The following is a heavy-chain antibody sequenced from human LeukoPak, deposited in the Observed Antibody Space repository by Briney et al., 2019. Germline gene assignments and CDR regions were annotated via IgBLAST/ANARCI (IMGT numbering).Heavy chain of an antibody. J-gene: IGHJ5*02. D-gene: IGHD1-1*01. CDR2: ISGSGGST. CDR3: AKDRTGTTGADWFDP. Sequence: GGTLRLSCAASGFTSSSYGMSWVRQAPGKGLEWVSSISGSGGSTYYADSVKGRFTISRDNSKKTLNLQMNSLRAEDTAVYYCAKDRTGTTGADWFDPWGQGTLVTVSS. V-gene: IGHV3-23*01. CDR1: GFTSSSYG.